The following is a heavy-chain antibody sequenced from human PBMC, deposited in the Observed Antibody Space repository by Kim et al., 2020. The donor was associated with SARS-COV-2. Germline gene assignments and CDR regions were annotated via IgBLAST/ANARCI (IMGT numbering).Heavy chain of an antibody. CDR2: IYSTGST. Sequence: SETLSLTCNVSGASSSRSNYFWSWFRLPPGKGLEWIGSIYSTGSTYYSPTLKSRLTISEDTSKTQFSLRLTSVTASDTAIYYCASLSFGYWDYF. CDR1: GASSSRSNYF. J-gene: IGHJ4*01. D-gene: IGHD3-10*01. V-gene: IGHV4-39*01. CDR3: ASLSFGYWDYF.